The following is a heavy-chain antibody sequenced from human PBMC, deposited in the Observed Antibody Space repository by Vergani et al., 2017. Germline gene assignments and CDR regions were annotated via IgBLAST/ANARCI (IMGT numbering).Heavy chain of an antibody. CDR3: ARAGVRGYSYGLRGSLDY. V-gene: IGHV4-34*01. Sequence: QVQLQQWGAGLLKPSETLSLTCAVYGGSFSGYYWSWIRQPPGKGLEWSGEINHSGSTNYNPSLKSRVTISVDTSKNQFSLKLSSVTAADTAVYYCARAGVRGYSYGLRGSLDYWGQGTLVTVSS. CDR1: GGSFSGYY. CDR2: INHSGST. J-gene: IGHJ4*02. D-gene: IGHD5-18*01.